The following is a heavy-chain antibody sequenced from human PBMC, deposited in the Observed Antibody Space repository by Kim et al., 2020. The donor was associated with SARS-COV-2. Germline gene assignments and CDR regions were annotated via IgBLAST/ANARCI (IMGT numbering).Heavy chain of an antibody. J-gene: IGHJ4*02. CDR2: INHSGST. V-gene: IGHV4-34*01. CDR3: VRGRGYSSSWYVGGDY. D-gene: IGHD6-13*01. Sequence: SETLSLTCAVYGGSFSGYYWSWIRQPPGKGLEWIGEINHSGSTNYNPSLKSRVTISVDTSKNQFSLKLSSVTAADTAVYYCVRGRGYSSSWYVGGDYWGQGTLVTVSS. CDR1: GGSFSGYY.